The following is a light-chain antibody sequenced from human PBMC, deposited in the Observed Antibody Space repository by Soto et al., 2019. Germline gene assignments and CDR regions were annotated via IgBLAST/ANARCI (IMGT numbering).Light chain of an antibody. V-gene: IGLV4-69*01. J-gene: IGLJ3*02. Sequence: QLVLTQSPYASASLGASVKLTCTLSSGHSSYAIAWHQQQPDKGPRYLLKLNSDGSQSKGDGIPDRFSGSSSGAERYLTIASHQSADEADYYCQTWGTSICMFGGGTKLTVL. CDR2: LNSDGSQ. CDR1: SGHSSYA. CDR3: QTWGTSICM.